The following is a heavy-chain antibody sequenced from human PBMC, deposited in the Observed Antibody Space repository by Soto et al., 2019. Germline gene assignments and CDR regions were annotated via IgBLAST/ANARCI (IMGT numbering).Heavy chain of an antibody. V-gene: IGHV3-23*01. D-gene: IGHD3-22*01. J-gene: IGHJ4*02. Sequence: GGSLRLSCAASGFTFTNFAMSWVRQAPEKGLEWVTGISGSGRSTFYADSVKGRFTISRDNSKNTLYLQMNSLRAEDTAVYYRARDPEITMRVEVPSPGYFDYWGQGTLVTVSS. CDR3: ARDPEITMRVEVPSPGYFDY. CDR2: ISGSGRST. CDR1: GFTFTNFA.